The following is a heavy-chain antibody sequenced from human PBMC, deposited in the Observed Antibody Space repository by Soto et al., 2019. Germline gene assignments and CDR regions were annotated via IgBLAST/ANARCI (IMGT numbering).Heavy chain of an antibody. D-gene: IGHD5-12*01. CDR3: AKRGFDSGGWDYYALDV. V-gene: IGHV3-30-3*02. CDR1: GFTFISYA. J-gene: IGHJ6*02. CDR2: ISYDGSNK. Sequence: GGSLRLSCAASGFTFISYAMHWGRQAPGKGLEWVAVISYDGSNKYYADSVKGRFTISRDNSKNTLYLQMNSLRVEDTDVYYCAKRGFDSGGWDYYALDVWGQGTAVTVSS.